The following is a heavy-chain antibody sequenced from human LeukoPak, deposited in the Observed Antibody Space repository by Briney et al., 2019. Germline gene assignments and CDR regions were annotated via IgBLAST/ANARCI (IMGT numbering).Heavy chain of an antibody. CDR3: ANLNCSGGSCYVSHFDY. D-gene: IGHD2-15*01. CDR1: GGSISSSSYY. Sequence: KPSETLSLTCTVSGGSISSSSYYWGWIRQPPGKGLEWIGYIYYSGSTNYNPSLKSRVTISVDTSKNQFSLKLSSVTAADTAVYYCANLNCSGGSCYVSHFDYWGQGTLVTVSS. CDR2: IYYSGST. J-gene: IGHJ4*02. V-gene: IGHV4-61*05.